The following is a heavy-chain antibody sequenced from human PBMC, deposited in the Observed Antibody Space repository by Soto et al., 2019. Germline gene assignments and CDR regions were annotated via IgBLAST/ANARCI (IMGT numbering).Heavy chain of an antibody. CDR3: ANTGYDILTGYYNNY. V-gene: IGHV4-4*07. CDR1: GGSISSYY. Sequence: SETLSLTCTVSGGSISSYYWSWIRQPAGKGLEWIGRIYTSGSTNYNPSLKSRVTMSVDTSKDQFSLKLSSVTAADTAIYYCANTGYDILTGYYNNYWGQGTLVTVS. J-gene: IGHJ4*02. D-gene: IGHD3-9*01. CDR2: IYTSGST.